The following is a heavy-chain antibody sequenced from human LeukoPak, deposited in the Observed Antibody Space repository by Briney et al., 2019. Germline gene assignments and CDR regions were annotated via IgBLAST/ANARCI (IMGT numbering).Heavy chain of an antibody. D-gene: IGHD3-10*01. CDR3: ARDDYYGSGSYYKGPRRWFDP. Sequence: GGSLRLSCAASGFTVSSNCMSWVRQAPGKGLEWVSVIYSGGSTYYADSVKGRFTISRDNSKNTLYLQVSSLRAEDTAVYYCARDDYYGSGSYYKGPRRWFDPWGQGTLVTVSS. J-gene: IGHJ5*02. CDR1: GFTVSSNC. CDR2: IYSGGST. V-gene: IGHV3-66*02.